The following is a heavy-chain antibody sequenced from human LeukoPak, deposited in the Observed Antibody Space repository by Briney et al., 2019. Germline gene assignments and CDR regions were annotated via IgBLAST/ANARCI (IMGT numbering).Heavy chain of an antibody. Sequence: SETLSLTCAVSGVAFSNYYWSWVRQSPRQGLEWIGEINHSGYTNYNPSLKSRVTMSIDTSKNQFSLLLTSVTAADAGVYYCTRAVAGHPDWGQETLVTVSS. CDR2: INHSGYT. CDR1: GVAFSNYY. CDR3: TRAVAGHPD. V-gene: IGHV4-34*01. J-gene: IGHJ4*02. D-gene: IGHD6-19*01.